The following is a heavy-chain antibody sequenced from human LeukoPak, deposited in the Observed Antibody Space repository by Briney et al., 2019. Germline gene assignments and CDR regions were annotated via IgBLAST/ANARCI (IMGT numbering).Heavy chain of an antibody. Sequence: SGPTLVNPTQTLTLTCTFSGFSLNTSGVGVGWIRQPPGKALECLALIYWDDDKRYSPSLKNRLTITKDTSKNQVVLTMANLDPMDTATYYCARRITMVRGPSYTLDIWGQGTMVTVSS. V-gene: IGHV2-5*02. CDR1: GFSLNTSGVG. CDR3: ARRITMVRGPSYTLDI. J-gene: IGHJ3*02. D-gene: IGHD3-10*01. CDR2: IYWDDDK.